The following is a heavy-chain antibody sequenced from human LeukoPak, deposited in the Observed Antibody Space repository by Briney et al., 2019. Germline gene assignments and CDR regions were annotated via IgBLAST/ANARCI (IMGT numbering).Heavy chain of an antibody. J-gene: IGHJ4*02. CDR1: GGSFRGYY. D-gene: IGHD3-10*01. CDR2: INHSGST. Sequence: SETLPLTCAVYGGSFRGYYWRWIRQPPGKRLESIGEINHSGSTNYNPSLKSRVTISVDTSKTQFSLKLSSVTAADTAVYYCASRRAVRGVPLLRAFDYWGQGTLVTVSS. CDR3: ASRRAVRGVPLLRAFDY. V-gene: IGHV4-34*01.